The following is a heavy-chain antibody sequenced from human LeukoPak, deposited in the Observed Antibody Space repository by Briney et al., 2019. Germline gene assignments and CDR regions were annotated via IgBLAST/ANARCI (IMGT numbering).Heavy chain of an antibody. Sequence: SETLSLTCAVSGGSISSSNWWSWVRQPPGKGLEWIGEIYHSGSTNYNPSLKSRVTISVDKFKNQFSLKLSSVTAADTAVYYCARARGRAVAVAFDIWGQGTMVTVSS. CDR2: IYHSGST. CDR1: GGSISSSNW. J-gene: IGHJ3*02. D-gene: IGHD6-19*01. V-gene: IGHV4-4*02. CDR3: ARARGRAVAVAFDI.